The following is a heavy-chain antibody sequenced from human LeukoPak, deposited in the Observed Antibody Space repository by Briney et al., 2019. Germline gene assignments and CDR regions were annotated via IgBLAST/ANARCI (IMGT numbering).Heavy chain of an antibody. CDR2: ISGSGGNT. Sequence: GGSLRLSCAASRFTFSSYAMSWVRQAPGKGLEWVSAISGSGGNTYHADSVKGRFTISRDNSKNTLYLQMNSLRAEDTAVYFCAKDRQGSSWQRSVDYWGQGTLVTVSS. CDR1: RFTFSSYA. CDR3: AKDRQGSSWQRSVDY. D-gene: IGHD6-13*01. J-gene: IGHJ4*02. V-gene: IGHV3-23*01.